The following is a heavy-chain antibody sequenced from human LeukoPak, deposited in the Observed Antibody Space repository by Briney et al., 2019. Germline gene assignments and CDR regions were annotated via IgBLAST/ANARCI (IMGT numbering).Heavy chain of an antibody. J-gene: IGHJ6*03. D-gene: IGHD2-15*01. CDR1: GGSMSSSSYY. CDR2: IYYSGST. CDR3: ARTRAGCSGGSCYSNYYYYMDV. V-gene: IGHV4-39*07. Sequence: SETLSLTCTVSGGSMSSSSYYWGWIRQPPGKGLEWIGSIYYSGSTNYNPSLKSRVTISVDTSKNQFSLKLSSVTAADTAVYYCARTRAGCSGGSCYSNYYYYMDVWGKGTTVTVSS.